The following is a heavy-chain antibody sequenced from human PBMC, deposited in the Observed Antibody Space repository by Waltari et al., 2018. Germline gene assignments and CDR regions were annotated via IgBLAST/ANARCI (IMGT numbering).Heavy chain of an antibody. CDR2: MNTNSGNT. CDR3: ARITYSSSWYDYYYYMDV. Sequence: QLVQSGAEVKKPGASVKISCKASGYTFTSYDINWVRQATGQGLEWMGWMNTNSGNTGYAQKFQGRVTMTRNTSISTAYMELSSLRSEDTAVYYCARITYSSSWYDYYYYMDVWGKGTTVTVSS. CDR1: GYTFTSYD. D-gene: IGHD6-13*01. J-gene: IGHJ6*03. V-gene: IGHV1-8*01.